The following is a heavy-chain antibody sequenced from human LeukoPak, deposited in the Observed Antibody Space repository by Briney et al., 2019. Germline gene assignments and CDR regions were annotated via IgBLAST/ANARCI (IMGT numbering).Heavy chain of an antibody. Sequence: PSETLSLTYTVSGGSITSYYWSWIRQPPGKGLEWIGNIYYSGSTNYNPSLKSRVTISIDTSKNQFSLKLSSVTAADTAVYYCASTANYYGSGSYYKNWGQGTLVTVSS. D-gene: IGHD3-10*01. CDR3: ASTANYYGSGSYYKN. CDR1: GGSITSYY. CDR2: IYYSGST. J-gene: IGHJ4*02. V-gene: IGHV4-59*01.